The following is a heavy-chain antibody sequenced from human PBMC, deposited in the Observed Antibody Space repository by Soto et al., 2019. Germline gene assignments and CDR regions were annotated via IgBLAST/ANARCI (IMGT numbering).Heavy chain of an antibody. CDR2: IYYSGST. J-gene: IGHJ5*01. Sequence: SETMSLTCTVSGGSISIYYWSWIRQPPGKGLEWIGYIYYSGSTNYNPSLKSRVTISVDTSKNQFSLKLSSVTAADTAVYYCAREVIVPDARCFDSWGQGTLVTVSS. D-gene: IGHD2-2*01. CDR3: AREVIVPDARCFDS. CDR1: GGSISIYY. V-gene: IGHV4-59*01.